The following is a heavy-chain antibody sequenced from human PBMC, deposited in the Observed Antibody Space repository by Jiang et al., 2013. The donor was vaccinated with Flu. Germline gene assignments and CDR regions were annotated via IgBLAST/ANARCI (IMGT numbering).Heavy chain of an antibody. V-gene: IGHV3-33*01. Sequence: WYDGSNKYYADSVKGRFTISRDNSKNTLYLQMNSLRAEDTAVYYCARAFPHNSIYSYGSPPFDYWGQGTLVTVSS. CDR3: ARAFPHNSIYSYGSPPFDY. J-gene: IGHJ4*02. CDR2: WYDGSNK. D-gene: IGHD5-18*01.